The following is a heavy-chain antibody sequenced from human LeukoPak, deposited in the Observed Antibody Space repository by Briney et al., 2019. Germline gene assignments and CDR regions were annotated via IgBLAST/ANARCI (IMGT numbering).Heavy chain of an antibody. CDR2: ISGSGAGT. CDR1: GFTFSTYV. Sequence: PGGSLRLSCAASGFTFSTYVMNWVRQAPGEGLEWVSSISGSGAGTYYPDSVKGRFTISRDNSKNTLYLQMDSLRADDTAIYYCAKGISSSNWLADYWGLGTLVNVSS. J-gene: IGHJ4*02. D-gene: IGHD6-13*01. V-gene: IGHV3-23*01. CDR3: AKGISSSNWLADY.